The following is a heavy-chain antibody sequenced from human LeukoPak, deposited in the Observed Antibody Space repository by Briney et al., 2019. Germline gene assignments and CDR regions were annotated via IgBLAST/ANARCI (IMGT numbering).Heavy chain of an antibody. CDR1: GYTFTGYY. CDR3: AGSRDGYNYDWFDP. CDR2: INPNSGGT. Sequence: ASVKVSCKASGYTFTGYYMHWVRQAPGQGLEWMGWINPNSGGTNYAQKFQGRVIMTRDMSISTAYMELSRLRSDDTAVYYCAGSRDGYNYDWFDPWGQGTLVTVSS. J-gene: IGHJ5*02. D-gene: IGHD5-24*01. V-gene: IGHV1-2*02.